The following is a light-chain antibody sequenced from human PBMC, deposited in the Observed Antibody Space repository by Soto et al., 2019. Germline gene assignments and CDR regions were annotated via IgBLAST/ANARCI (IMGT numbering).Light chain of an antibody. CDR1: QGISNY. CDR2: AAS. V-gene: IGKV1-27*01. Sequence: DIQMTQSPSSLSASVGDRVTITCRARQGISNYLAWYQHKPGKVPKLLIYAASTLQSRVPSRFRGSGSGTDFTLTIISLQPEDVATYYCQKYTSAPHTFGQGTKLEIK. J-gene: IGKJ2*01. CDR3: QKYTSAPHT.